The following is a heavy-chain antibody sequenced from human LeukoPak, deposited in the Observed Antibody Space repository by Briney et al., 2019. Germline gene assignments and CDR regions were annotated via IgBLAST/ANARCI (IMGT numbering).Heavy chain of an antibody. CDR3: ARARGPYSGSYSCWFDP. V-gene: IGHV3-30*01. Sequence: GGSLRLSCAASGSTFRSYAMHWVRQAPGKGLEWGAVISYDGSNKYYADAVKGRFTISRDNSKNTLHLQMNSLRAEDTAVYYCARARGPYSGSYSCWFDPWGQGTLVTVSS. J-gene: IGHJ5*02. CDR1: GSTFRSYA. D-gene: IGHD1-26*01. CDR2: ISYDGSNK.